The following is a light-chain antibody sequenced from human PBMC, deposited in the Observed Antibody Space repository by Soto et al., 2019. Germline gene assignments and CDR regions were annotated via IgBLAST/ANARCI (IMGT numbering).Light chain of an antibody. J-gene: IGKJ1*01. CDR1: QSISTW. CDR3: QQYDTYVWT. CDR2: KAS. V-gene: IGKV1-5*03. Sequence: DIQIAQSPSTLSASVGDRVTITCRASQSISTWLAWHQQKPGKAPKLLISKASSLESGVPSRFSGSGSGTEFTLTISGLQPDDFATYYCQQYDTYVWTFGQGTKVEIK.